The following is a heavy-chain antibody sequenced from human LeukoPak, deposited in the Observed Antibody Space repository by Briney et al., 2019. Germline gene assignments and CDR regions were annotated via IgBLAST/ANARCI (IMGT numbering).Heavy chain of an antibody. Sequence: GASVKVSCKASGYTFTSYDINWVRQATGQGLEWMGWMNPNSGNTGYAQKFQGRVTMTRNTSISTAYMELSSLRSEDTAVYYCARAYYDYVWGSYPLDYWGQGTLVTVSS. CDR3: ARAYYDYVWGSYPLDY. CDR1: GYTFTSYD. D-gene: IGHD3-16*02. CDR2: MNPNSGNT. J-gene: IGHJ4*02. V-gene: IGHV1-8*01.